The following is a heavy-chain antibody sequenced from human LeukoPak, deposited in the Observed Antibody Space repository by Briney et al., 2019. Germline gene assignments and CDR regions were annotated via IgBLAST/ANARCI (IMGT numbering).Heavy chain of an antibody. CDR1: GFTFSSYA. J-gene: IGHJ4*02. Sequence: GGSLRLSCAASGFTFSSYAMSWVRQAPGKGLEWVSGISGSGDNTYYADSVKGRFTISRDNSKNTLYVQVNSLGTGDTAAYYCAKGSFYDSSGSFYFDYWGQGTLVTVSS. CDR2: ISGSGDNT. D-gene: IGHD3-22*01. V-gene: IGHV3-23*01. CDR3: AKGSFYDSSGSFYFDY.